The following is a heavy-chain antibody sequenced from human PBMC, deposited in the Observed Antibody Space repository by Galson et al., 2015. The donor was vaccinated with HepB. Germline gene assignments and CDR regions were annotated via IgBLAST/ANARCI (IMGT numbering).Heavy chain of an antibody. V-gene: IGHV3-21*01. CDR1: GFTFSSYS. Sequence: SLRLSCAASGFTFSSYSMNWVRQAPGKGLEWVSSISSSSSYIYYADSVKGRFTISRDNAKNSLYLQMNSLRAEDTALYYRARVPNHCGSGLDYWGQGTLVTVSS. D-gene: IGHD3-10*01. CDR3: ARVPNHCGSGLDY. CDR2: ISSSSSYI. J-gene: IGHJ4*02.